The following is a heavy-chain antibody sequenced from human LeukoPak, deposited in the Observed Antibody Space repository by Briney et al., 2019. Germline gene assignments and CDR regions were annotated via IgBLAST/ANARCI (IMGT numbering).Heavy chain of an antibody. CDR2: IYYSGST. J-gene: IGHJ6*02. V-gene: IGHV4-61*08. D-gene: IGHD3-22*01. CDR3: ARHGSGYYLYDYYYYGMDV. CDR1: GGSISSGGYY. Sequence: SETLSLTCTVSGGSISSGGYYWRWLRQHPGKGLEWIGYIYYSGSTNYNPSLKSRVTISVDTSKNQFSLKLSSVTAADTAVYYCARHGSGYYLYDYYYYGMDVWGQGTTVTVSS.